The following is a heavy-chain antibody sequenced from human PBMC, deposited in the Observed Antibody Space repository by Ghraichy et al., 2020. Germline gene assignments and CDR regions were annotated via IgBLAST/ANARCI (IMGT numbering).Heavy chain of an antibody. Sequence: SETLSLTCAVYGGSFSGYYWSWIRQPPGQGLEWIGGINHSGSTNYNPSLKSRVTISVDTSKNQFSLKLSSVTAADTAVSYCASASMVRLSGGMDVWGQGPTVTVSS. CDR1: GGSFSGYY. D-gene: IGHD3-10*01. J-gene: IGHJ6*02. CDR2: INHSGST. V-gene: IGHV4-34*01. CDR3: ASASMVRLSGGMDV.